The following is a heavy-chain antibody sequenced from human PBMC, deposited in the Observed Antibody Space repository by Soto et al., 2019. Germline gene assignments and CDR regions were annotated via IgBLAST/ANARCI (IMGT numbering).Heavy chain of an antibody. CDR1: GYTFTSYG. D-gene: IGHD3-22*01. V-gene: IGHV1-18*04. J-gene: IGHJ4*02. CDR2: ISAYNGNT. Sequence: GASVKVSCKASGYTFTSYGISWVRQAPGQGLEWMGWISAYNGNTNYAQKLQGRVTMTTDTSTSTAYMELRSLRSDDTAVYYCARGTYYYDSSGYSGFDYWGQGXLVTVSS. CDR3: ARGTYYYDSSGYSGFDY.